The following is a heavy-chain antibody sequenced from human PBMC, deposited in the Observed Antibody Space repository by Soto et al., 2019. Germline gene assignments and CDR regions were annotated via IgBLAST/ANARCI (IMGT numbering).Heavy chain of an antibody. CDR2: ISYDGSNK. Sequence: QVQLVESGGGVVQPGRSLRLSCAASGFTFSSYGMQWVRQAPGKGLEWVAVISYDGSNKYYADSVKGRFTISRDNSKNTLYLQMNSLRAEDTAVYYCAKDLPNYDFWSGYYTRYYYYGMDVWGQGTTVTVSS. CDR1: GFTFSSYG. V-gene: IGHV3-30*18. J-gene: IGHJ6*02. D-gene: IGHD3-3*01. CDR3: AKDLPNYDFWSGYYTRYYYYGMDV.